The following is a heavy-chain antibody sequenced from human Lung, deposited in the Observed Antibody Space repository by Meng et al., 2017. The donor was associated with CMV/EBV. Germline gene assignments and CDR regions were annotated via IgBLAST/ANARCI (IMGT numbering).Heavy chain of an antibody. J-gene: IGHJ4*02. D-gene: IGHD4-23*01. CDR3: AKDDPVVAI. V-gene: IGHV3-30*02. CDR1: GFSFTEYG. Sequence: GESLKISCAASGFSFTEYGMHWVRQTPDKGLEWVAFIRMDESDKFYGASVKGRFTISRDMSRKTLFLQMNSLRTDDTGVYYCAKDDPVVAIWGQGTVVTVSS. CDR2: IRMDESDK.